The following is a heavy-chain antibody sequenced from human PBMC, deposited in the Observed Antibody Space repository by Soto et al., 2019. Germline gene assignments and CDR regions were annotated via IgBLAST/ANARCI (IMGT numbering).Heavy chain of an antibody. CDR1: GLSVSDNY. V-gene: IGHV3-53*01. CDR2: MYAGGDT. CDR3: VSRIPSWVFDY. D-gene: IGHD2-21*01. Sequence: GGSLRLSCGASGLSVSDNYMGWVRQAPGRGLEWVSVMYAGGDTHYADSVKGRFTISRDKSENTLYLQMNSLRDEDTGVYFCVSRIPSWVFDYWGLGTLVTVS. J-gene: IGHJ4*01.